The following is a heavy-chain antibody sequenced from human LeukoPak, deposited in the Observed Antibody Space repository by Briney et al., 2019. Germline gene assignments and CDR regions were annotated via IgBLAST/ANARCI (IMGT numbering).Heavy chain of an antibody. Sequence: GGSLRLSCAAAGFTFSSYEMNWVRQAPGKGLEWVSYISSRGDIIYYADSVKGRFTISRDNAKNSLFLQMNSLRAEDTAVYYCAKDTSGAAVFDYWGQGTLVTVSS. J-gene: IGHJ4*02. V-gene: IGHV3-48*03. D-gene: IGHD1-26*01. CDR2: ISSRGDII. CDR1: GFTFSSYE. CDR3: AKDTSGAAVFDY.